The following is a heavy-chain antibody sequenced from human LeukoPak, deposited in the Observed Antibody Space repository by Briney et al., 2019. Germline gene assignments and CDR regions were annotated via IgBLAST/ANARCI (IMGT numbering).Heavy chain of an antibody. CDR1: GYTFTGYY. CDR3: ARPMVRGVIIEEYYYMDV. J-gene: IGHJ6*03. D-gene: IGHD3-10*01. Sequence: ASVKVSCKASGYTFTGYYMHWVRQAPGQGLEWMGWINPNSGGTNYAQKFQGRVTMTRDTSISTAYMELSGLRSDDTAVYYCARPMVRGVIIEEYYYMDVWGKGTTVTISS. V-gene: IGHV1-2*02. CDR2: INPNSGGT.